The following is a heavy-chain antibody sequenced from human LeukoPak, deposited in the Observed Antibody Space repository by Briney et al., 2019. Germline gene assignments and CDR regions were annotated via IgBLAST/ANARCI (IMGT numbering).Heavy chain of an antibody. CDR1: GFTFSSYA. V-gene: IGHV3-30-3*01. CDR2: ISYDGSNK. Sequence: GGSLRLSCAASGFTFSSYAMHWVRQAPGKGLEWVAVISYDGSNKYYADSVKGRFTISRDNSKNTLYLQVNSLRAEDTAVYYCARDTNPLWAVPTFSDYWGQGTLVTVSS. J-gene: IGHJ4*02. CDR3: ARDTNPLWAVPTFSDY. D-gene: IGHD1-1*01.